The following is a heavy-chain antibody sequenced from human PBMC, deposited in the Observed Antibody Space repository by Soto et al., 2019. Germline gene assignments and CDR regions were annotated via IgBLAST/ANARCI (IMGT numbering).Heavy chain of an antibody. CDR3: ACNWGSSLRNWLDP. V-gene: IGHV1-69*13. J-gene: IGHJ5*02. Sequence: GASVKVSFKASTGTFSSYALSWLRQAPGQGLEWMGGIIPVLATTNYAQKFQGRVSITADESTSTAYMELSSLRSEDTAVYYCACNWGSSLRNWLDPWGQGTLVTVSS. CDR2: IIPVLATT. CDR1: TGTFSSYA. D-gene: IGHD3-16*01.